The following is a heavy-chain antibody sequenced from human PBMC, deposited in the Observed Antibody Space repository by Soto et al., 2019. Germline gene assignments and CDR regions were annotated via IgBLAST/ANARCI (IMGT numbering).Heavy chain of an antibody. D-gene: IGHD2-15*01. Sequence: SQTLSLTCAISGDSVSSNSAAWNWIRQSPSRGLEWLGRTYYRSKWYNDYAVSVKSRITINPDTSKNQFSLQLNSVTPEDTAVFFCVRVGVYCRGGSCYGGFFDYWGQGTLVTVPS. J-gene: IGHJ4*02. CDR1: GDSVSSNSAA. CDR2: TYYRSKWYN. V-gene: IGHV6-1*01. CDR3: VRVGVYCRGGSCYGGFFDY.